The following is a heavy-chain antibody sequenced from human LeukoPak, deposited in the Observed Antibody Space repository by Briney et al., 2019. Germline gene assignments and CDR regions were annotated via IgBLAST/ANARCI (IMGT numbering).Heavy chain of an antibody. CDR2: IIPIFGTA. CDR3: ARTPFLAYCGGDCYYDY. Sequence: AASVKVSCKASGGTFSSYAISWVRQAPGQGLEWMGGIIPIFGTANYAQKFQGRVTITADESTSTAYMELSSLRSEDTAVCYCARTPFLAYCGGDCYYDYWGQGTLVTVSS. V-gene: IGHV1-69*13. CDR1: GGTFSSYA. D-gene: IGHD2-21*02. J-gene: IGHJ4*02.